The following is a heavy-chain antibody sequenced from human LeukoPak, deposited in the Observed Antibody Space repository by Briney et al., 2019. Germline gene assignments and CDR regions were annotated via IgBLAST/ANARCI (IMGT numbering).Heavy chain of an antibody. CDR1: GFTVSSNY. Sequence: GGSLRLSCAASGFTVSSNYMSWVRQAPGKGLEWVSVIYSGGSTYYADSVKGRFTISRDNSKNTLYLQMNSLRAEDTAVYYCARGKSTMIGHSRPFDYWGQGTLVTVSS. V-gene: IGHV3-53*01. D-gene: IGHD3-22*01. CDR2: IYSGGST. J-gene: IGHJ4*02. CDR3: ARGKSTMIGHSRPFDY.